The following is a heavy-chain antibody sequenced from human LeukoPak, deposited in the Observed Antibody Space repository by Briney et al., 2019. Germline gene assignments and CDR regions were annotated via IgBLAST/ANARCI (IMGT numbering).Heavy chain of an antibody. J-gene: IGHJ4*02. CDR2: ISDRSHTT. D-gene: IGHD1-26*01. CDR3: AKEASRHSGNYHIDY. V-gene: IGHV3-23*01. Sequence: GGSLRLSCAASGFTFSNYAMSWVRQAPGKGLEWVSAISDRSHTTYYADSVKGRFTISRDSSKNTLYLQMNCLQAEETAVYYCAKEASRHSGNYHIDYWGQGTLVSVSS. CDR1: GFTFSNYA.